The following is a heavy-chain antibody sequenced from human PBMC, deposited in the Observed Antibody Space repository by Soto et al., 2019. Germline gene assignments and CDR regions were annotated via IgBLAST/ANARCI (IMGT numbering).Heavy chain of an antibody. V-gene: IGHV3-30*18. J-gene: IGHJ4*02. Sequence: GGSLRLSCAASGFTFSSYGMHWVRQAPGKGLEWVAVISYDGSNKYYADSVKGRFTISRDNSKNTLYLQMNSLRAEDTAVYYCAKDLSPRMATIYYWGQGTLVTVSS. CDR1: GFTFSSYG. CDR2: ISYDGSNK. CDR3: AKDLSPRMATIYY. D-gene: IGHD5-12*01.